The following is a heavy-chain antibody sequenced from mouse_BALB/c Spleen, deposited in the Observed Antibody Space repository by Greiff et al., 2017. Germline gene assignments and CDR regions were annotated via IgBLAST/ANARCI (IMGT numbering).Heavy chain of an antibody. D-gene: IGHD1-2*01. V-gene: IGHV2-9*02. Sequence: VQGVESGPGLVAPSQSLSITCTVSGFSLTSYGVHWVRQPPGKGLEWLGVIWAGGSTNYNSALMSRLSISKDNSKSQVFLKMNSLQTDDTAMYYCARALFTATDWYFDVWGAGTTVTVSS. CDR2: IWAGGST. CDR1: GFSLTSYG. CDR3: ARALFTATDWYFDV. J-gene: IGHJ1*01.